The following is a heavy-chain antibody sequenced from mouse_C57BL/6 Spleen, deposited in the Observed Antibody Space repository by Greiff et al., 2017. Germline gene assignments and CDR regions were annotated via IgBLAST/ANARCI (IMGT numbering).Heavy chain of an antibody. CDR3: ARGRPSGSSQTPSFAY. V-gene: IGHV1-72*01. Sequence: QVQLQQPGAELVKPGASVKLSCKASGYTFTSYWMHWVKQRPGRGLEWIGRIDPNSGGTKYNEKFKSKATLTVDKPSSTAYMQLSSLTSEDSAVYYCARGRPSGSSQTPSFAYWGQGTLVTVSA. D-gene: IGHD1-1*01. CDR2: IDPNSGGT. J-gene: IGHJ3*01. CDR1: GYTFTSYW.